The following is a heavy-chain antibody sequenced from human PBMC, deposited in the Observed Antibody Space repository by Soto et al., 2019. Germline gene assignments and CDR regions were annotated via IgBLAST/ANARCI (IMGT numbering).Heavy chain of an antibody. V-gene: IGHV3-74*01. Sequence: EVQLVESGGDLVQPGGSLRLSCAASGFTFSNYRMHWVRQAPGKGLAWVSSINSDGSTNYADSVKGRFTISRDNAKNTLYLQMNSLRVEDATIYYCTRDRDGLAYWGQGTLVTVSS. CDR2: INSDGST. CDR1: GFTFSNYR. CDR3: TRDRDGLAY. J-gene: IGHJ4*02.